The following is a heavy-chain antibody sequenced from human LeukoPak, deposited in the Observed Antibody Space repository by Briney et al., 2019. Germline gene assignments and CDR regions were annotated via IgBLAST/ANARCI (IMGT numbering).Heavy chain of an antibody. CDR2: IYHSGST. J-gene: IGHJ4*02. Sequence: SETLSLTCTVSGGSISNGGYYWSWIRQPPGKGLEWIGYIYHSGSTYYNPSLKSRVTISVDRSKIQFSLKLSSVTAADTAVYYCARLLSIAAAGPFFDYWGQGTLVTVSS. D-gene: IGHD6-13*01. CDR3: ARLLSIAAAGPFFDY. V-gene: IGHV4-30-2*01. CDR1: GGSISNGGYY.